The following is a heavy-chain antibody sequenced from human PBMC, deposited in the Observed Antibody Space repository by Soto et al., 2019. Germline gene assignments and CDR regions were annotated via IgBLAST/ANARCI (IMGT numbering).Heavy chain of an antibody. CDR1: GYTFTSYA. CDR3: ARDLGGWPDY. J-gene: IGHJ4*02. Sequence: ASVTVSCKASGYTFTSYAVHWVRQAPGQRLEWMGWINAGNDNTKYSQKFQGRVTITRDTSASTAYMELSSLRSEDTAVYYCARDLGGWPDYWGQGTLVTVSS. V-gene: IGHV1-3*01. D-gene: IGHD2-15*01. CDR2: INAGNDNT.